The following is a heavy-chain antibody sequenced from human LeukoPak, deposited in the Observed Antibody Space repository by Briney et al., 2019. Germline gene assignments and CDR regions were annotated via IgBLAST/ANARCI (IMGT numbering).Heavy chain of an antibody. CDR3: TKDGLRGYDFDY. CDR1: GFTFSDFA. V-gene: IGHV3-23*01. J-gene: IGHJ4*02. Sequence: PWGSLRLSCAASGFTFSDFAMSWVRLAPGQGLKWVFTISNRGGSTNFADSVRGRFTISRDNSKNTLYLQMNSLRADDTALYYCTKDGLRGYDFDYWGQGVLVTVSS. D-gene: IGHD5-12*01. CDR2: ISNRGGST.